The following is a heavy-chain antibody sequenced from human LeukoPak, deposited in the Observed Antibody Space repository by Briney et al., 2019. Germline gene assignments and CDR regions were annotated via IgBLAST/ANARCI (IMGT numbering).Heavy chain of an antibody. J-gene: IGHJ4*02. CDR2: ISYDGSNK. V-gene: IGHV3-30-3*01. CDR1: GFTFSSYA. D-gene: IGHD6-13*01. Sequence: GGSLRLSCAASGFTFSSYAMHWVRQAPGKGLEWVAVISYDGSNKYYADSVKGRFTISRDNSKNTLYLQMNSLRAEDTAVYYCARWKAAAGTSDPYYFDYWGQGTLVTVSS. CDR3: ARWKAAAGTSDPYYFDY.